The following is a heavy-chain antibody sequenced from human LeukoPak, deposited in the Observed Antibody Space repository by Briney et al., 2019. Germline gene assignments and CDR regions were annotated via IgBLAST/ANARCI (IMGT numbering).Heavy chain of an antibody. CDR3: AKEPVLGAAAGRNYFQY. Sequence: GGSLRLSCAVSGFTLSSYAMSWVRQAPGKGLEWVSAISGSSGSTYYADSVKGRFTIFRDNSKNTLYLQMNSLRGEDTALYYCAKEPVLGAAAGRNYFQYWGQGTLVTVSS. CDR2: ISGSSGST. CDR1: GFTLSSYA. D-gene: IGHD6-13*01. J-gene: IGHJ1*01. V-gene: IGHV3-23*01.